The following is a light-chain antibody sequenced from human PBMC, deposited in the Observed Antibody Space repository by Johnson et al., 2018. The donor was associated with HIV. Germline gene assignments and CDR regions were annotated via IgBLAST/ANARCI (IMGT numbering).Light chain of an antibody. V-gene: IGLV1-51*01. J-gene: IGLJ1*01. CDR3: GTWNNSLSANYV. CDR1: SSNIGNNY. CDR2: ENN. Sequence: HSVLTQPPSVSAAPGQKVTISCSGSSSNIGNNYISWYQQLPGAAPKLLIYENNKRPSGIPDRFSGSKSGTSATLGIAGLQTGDEADYYCGTWNNSLSANYVFGTGTRVPGL.